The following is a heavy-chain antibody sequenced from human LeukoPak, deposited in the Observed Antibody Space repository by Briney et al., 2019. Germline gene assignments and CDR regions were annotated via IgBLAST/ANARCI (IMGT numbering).Heavy chain of an antibody. CDR3: ATQGVSVTTSPYYYYYMDV. J-gene: IGHJ6*03. D-gene: IGHD4-11*01. CDR1: GYTLTELS. V-gene: IGHV1-24*01. Sequence: ASVKVSCKVSGYTLTELSMHWVRPAPGEGGEWVGGFDPEDGETIYAQKFQSRVTMTEDTSTDTAYMELSSLRSEDTALYYCATQGVSVTTSPYYYYYMDVWGKGTTVTVSS. CDR2: FDPEDGET.